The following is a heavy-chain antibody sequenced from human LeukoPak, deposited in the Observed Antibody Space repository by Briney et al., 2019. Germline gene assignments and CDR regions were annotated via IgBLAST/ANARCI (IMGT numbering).Heavy chain of an antibody. V-gene: IGHV4-4*07. D-gene: IGHD5-12*01. J-gene: IGHJ4*02. Sequence: SETLSLTCTVSGGSISSYYWSGIRQPAGKGLEWIGRIYTSGSTNYNPSLKSRVTMSVDTSKNQFSLKLSSATAADTAVYYCAVGGYSGYDFWDYWGQGTLVTVSS. CDR2: IYTSGST. CDR1: GGSISSYY. CDR3: AVGGYSGYDFWDY.